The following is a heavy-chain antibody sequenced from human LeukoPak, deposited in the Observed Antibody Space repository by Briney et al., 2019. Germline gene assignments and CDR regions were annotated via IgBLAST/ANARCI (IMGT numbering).Heavy chain of an antibody. V-gene: IGHV4-34*01. J-gene: IGHJ5*02. CDR3: ARVLGGNNWFDP. Sequence: AETLSLTCAVYGGSFSGYYWSGLRQPPGKVLEWIGEINHSGSTNYNPSLKSRVTISVDTSKNQFSLKLSSVTAADTAVYYCARVLGGNNWFDPWGQGTLVTVSS. CDR1: GGSFSGYY. CDR2: INHSGST. D-gene: IGHD3-16*01.